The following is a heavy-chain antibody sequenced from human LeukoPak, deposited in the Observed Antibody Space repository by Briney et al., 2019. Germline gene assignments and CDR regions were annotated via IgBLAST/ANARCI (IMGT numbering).Heavy chain of an antibody. CDR1: GFTFSSYA. CDR2: ISGSGGST. J-gene: IGHJ4*02. CDR3: AKRHCSSPTCYVDYFDY. D-gene: IGHD2-2*01. Sequence: GGSPRLSCAASGFTFSSYAMSWVRQAPGKGLEWVSVISGSGGSTYYADSLKGRFTISRDHSKNTLYLQMNSLRAEDTAVYYCAKRHCSSPTCYVDYFDYWGQGTLVTVSS. V-gene: IGHV3-23*01.